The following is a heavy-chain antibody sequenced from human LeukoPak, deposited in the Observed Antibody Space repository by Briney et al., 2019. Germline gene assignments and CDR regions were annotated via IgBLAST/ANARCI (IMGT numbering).Heavy chain of an antibody. J-gene: IGHJ4*02. CDR3: ARGVAAAGSPHFDY. Sequence: SETLSLTCTVSGGSISSYYWSWIRQPPGKGLEWIGYIYHSGSTYYNPSLKSRVTISVDRSKNQFSLKLSSVTAADTAVYYCARGVAAAGSPHFDYWGQGTLVTVSS. CDR1: GGSISSYY. D-gene: IGHD6-13*01. CDR2: IYHSGST. V-gene: IGHV4-59*12.